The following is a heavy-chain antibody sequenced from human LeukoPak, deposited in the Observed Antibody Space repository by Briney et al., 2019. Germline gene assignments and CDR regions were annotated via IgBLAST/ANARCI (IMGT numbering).Heavy chain of an antibody. CDR2: IHPSGTT. J-gene: IGHJ4*02. CDR1: GFSISLGYY. D-gene: IGHD1-1*01. CDR3: ATERERRITD. Sequence: SETLSLTCDVSGFSISLGYYWVWIRPPAGPGLEWIRSIHPSGTTFYSSSLNSRITMTIDAPKNQFSLRLSLVTAVDTAVYFCATERERRITDWGQGTLVTVSS. V-gene: IGHV4-38-2*02.